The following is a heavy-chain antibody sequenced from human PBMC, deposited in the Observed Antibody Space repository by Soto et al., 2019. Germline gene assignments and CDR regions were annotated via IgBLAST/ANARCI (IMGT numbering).Heavy chain of an antibody. Sequence: QVQLQESGPGLVRPSETLSLTCSVSGDSMNSEYWTWTRQTPGKGLEWIGYIFPTGTTNYNPSLKSRVIISVDRSKNQFSLDLFSVTAADTAIYYCARCMGYDDSGRFDPTFDRWGQGTRVTVSS. CDR1: GDSMNSEY. D-gene: IGHD3-22*01. CDR2: IFPTGTT. CDR3: ARCMGYDDSGRFDPTFDR. J-gene: IGHJ4*02. V-gene: IGHV4-4*09.